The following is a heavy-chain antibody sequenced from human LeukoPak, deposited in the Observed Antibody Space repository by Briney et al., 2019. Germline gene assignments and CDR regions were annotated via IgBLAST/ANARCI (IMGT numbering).Heavy chain of an antibody. CDR2: IYYSGST. Sequence: SETLSLTCNVSGGSISSYYWSWIRQPPGKGLEWIGYIYYSGSTNYNPSLKSRVTISVDTSKNQFSLKLSPVTAADTAVYYCARDRRIGRGAARSTGAFDIWGQGTMVTVSS. V-gene: IGHV4-59*01. D-gene: IGHD6-6*01. J-gene: IGHJ3*02. CDR3: ARDRRIGRGAARSTGAFDI. CDR1: GGSISSYY.